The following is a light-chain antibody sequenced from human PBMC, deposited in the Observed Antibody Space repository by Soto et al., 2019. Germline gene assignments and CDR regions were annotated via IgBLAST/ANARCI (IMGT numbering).Light chain of an antibody. CDR3: QQYGSSPRT. CDR1: QNISVY. V-gene: IGKV3-20*01. J-gene: IGKJ1*01. Sequence: EIVLTQSPATLSLSPGERATLSCRASQNISVYLAWYRKKPGQAPRLLIYAASNRATGIPDRFSGSGSGTDFTLTISRLEPEDFAVYYCQQYGSSPRTFGQGTKVDIK. CDR2: AAS.